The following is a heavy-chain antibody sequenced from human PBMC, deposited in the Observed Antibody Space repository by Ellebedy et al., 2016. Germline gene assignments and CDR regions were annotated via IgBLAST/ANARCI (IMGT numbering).Heavy chain of an antibody. J-gene: IGHJ5*02. D-gene: IGHD3-22*01. V-gene: IGHV1-69*02. Sequence: ASVKVSCKVSGYTLTELSMHWVRQAPGQGLEWMGRIIPILGIANYAQKFQDRVTITADKSTSTAYMELSSLRSEDTAVYYCARVSGDYDSSGYYYGVSWFDPWGQGTLVTVSS. CDR2: IIPILGIA. CDR3: ARVSGDYDSSGYYYGVSWFDP. CDR1: GYTLTELS.